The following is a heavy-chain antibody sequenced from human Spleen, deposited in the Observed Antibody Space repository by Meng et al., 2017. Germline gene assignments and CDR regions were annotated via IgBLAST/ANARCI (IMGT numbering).Heavy chain of an antibody. Sequence: GESLKISCAASGFTVTSNEMSWVRQAPGKGLEWVSSICGDSTYYADSGKGRVTVSRDNSKNTLHLQMNSLRAEDTAVYYCARYSSGWYLDYWGQGTLVTVSS. CDR2: ICGDST. CDR3: ARYSSGWYLDY. CDR1: GFTVTSNE. V-gene: IGHV3-38-3*01. D-gene: IGHD6-19*01. J-gene: IGHJ4*02.